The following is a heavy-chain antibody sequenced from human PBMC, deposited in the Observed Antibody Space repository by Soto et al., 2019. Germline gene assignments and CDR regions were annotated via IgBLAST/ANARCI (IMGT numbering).Heavy chain of an antibody. J-gene: IGHJ4*02. Sequence: GGSLRLSCAASGFTFNNYAMNWVRQAPGKGLEWVATISNTGGSTYCADSVKGRFTISRDNSKNTLYLQMNSLRVEDTAVYYCAKDRLAGNFDYWGQGTQVTVSS. V-gene: IGHV3-23*01. CDR1: GFTFNNYA. CDR2: ISNTGGST. CDR3: AKDRLAGNFDY.